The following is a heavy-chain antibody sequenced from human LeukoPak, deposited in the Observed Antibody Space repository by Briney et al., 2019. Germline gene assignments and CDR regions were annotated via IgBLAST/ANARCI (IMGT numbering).Heavy chain of an antibody. D-gene: IGHD3-10*01. J-gene: IGHJ4*02. V-gene: IGHV3-48*03. CDR1: GFTFSGYE. CDR3: AREQTFGEFDS. Sequence: GGCLRLSCEVSGFTFSGYEMNWVRQAPGKGLEWLSYISGGGETIYYTDSVKGRFTVSRDNAKNSLFLQMNSLRAEDSAVYYCAREQTFGEFDSWGQGTLVTVSS. CDR2: ISGGGETI.